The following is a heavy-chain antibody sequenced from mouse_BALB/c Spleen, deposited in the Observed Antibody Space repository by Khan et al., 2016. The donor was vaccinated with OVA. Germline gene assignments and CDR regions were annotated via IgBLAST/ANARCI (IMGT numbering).Heavy chain of an antibody. CDR1: GYTFTSYY. CDR2: IYPGNVNT. Sequence: QVQLQQSGPELVKPGASVRISCKASGYTFTSYYIHWVKQRPGQGLEWIGWIYPGNVNTDSNEKFKGKATLTADKSSSTAYIQLSSLTSADSAVYFCARWGGNYPSYAMDYWGQGTSVTVSS. V-gene: IGHV1S56*01. J-gene: IGHJ4*01. D-gene: IGHD2-1*01. CDR3: ARWGGNYPSYAMDY.